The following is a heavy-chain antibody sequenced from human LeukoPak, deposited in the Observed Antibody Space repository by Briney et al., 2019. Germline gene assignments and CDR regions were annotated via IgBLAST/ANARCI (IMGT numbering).Heavy chain of an antibody. V-gene: IGHV1-69*05. CDR2: IIPVFQTP. Sequence: ASVKVSCKASGGTFSNYAISWVRQAPGQGLEWMGGIIPVFQTPNYAQNFRGRVTITTDESTRTAYMELSSLRSEDTAIYYCARDSTLSRVITATTTYHYFYYIDVWGKGTTVTISS. CDR3: ARDSTLSRVITATTTYHYFYYIDV. CDR1: GGTFSNYA. D-gene: IGHD3-22*01. J-gene: IGHJ6*03.